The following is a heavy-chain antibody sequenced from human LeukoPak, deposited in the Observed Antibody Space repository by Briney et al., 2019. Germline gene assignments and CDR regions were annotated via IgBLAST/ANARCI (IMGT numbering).Heavy chain of an antibody. D-gene: IGHD3-10*01. V-gene: IGHV3-9*01. CDR2: ISWNSGSI. CDR1: GFTFDDYA. Sequence: GGSLRLSCAASGFTFDDYAMHWVRQAPGKGLEWVSGISWNSGSIGYADSVKGQFTISRDNAKNSLYLQMNSLRAEDTALYYCAKDAVYGSGGEGYYFDYWGQGTLVTVSS. J-gene: IGHJ4*02. CDR3: AKDAVYGSGGEGYYFDY.